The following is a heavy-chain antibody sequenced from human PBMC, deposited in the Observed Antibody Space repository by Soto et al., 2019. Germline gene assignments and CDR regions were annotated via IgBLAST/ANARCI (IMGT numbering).Heavy chain of an antibody. Sequence: GGSLRLSCAASGFTFSSYLMSWVRQAPGKGLEWVANIKQDGSEKYYVDSVKGRFTISRDNAKNSLYLQMNSLRAEDTAVYYCARVGGLGNYDILTGYYRGYDAFDIWGQGTMVTVSS. D-gene: IGHD3-9*01. V-gene: IGHV3-7*01. J-gene: IGHJ3*02. CDR3: ARVGGLGNYDILTGYYRGYDAFDI. CDR2: IKQDGSEK. CDR1: GFTFSSYL.